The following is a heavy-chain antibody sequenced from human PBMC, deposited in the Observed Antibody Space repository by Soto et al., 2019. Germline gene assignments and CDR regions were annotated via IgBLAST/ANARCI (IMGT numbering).Heavy chain of an antibody. CDR1: GGTFSSYT. D-gene: IGHD2-2*01. CDR3: ARASRLGYCSSSSCYDALDI. J-gene: IGHJ3*02. CDR2: IIPILGLA. Sequence: QVQLVQSGAEVKKPGSSVTVSCKASGGTFSSYTISWVRQAPGQGLEWMGRIIPILGLANYAQRFQGRVTITADKSTSTAYMELSSLRSEDTAVYYCARASRLGYCSSSSCYDALDIWGQGTMVTVSS. V-gene: IGHV1-69*02.